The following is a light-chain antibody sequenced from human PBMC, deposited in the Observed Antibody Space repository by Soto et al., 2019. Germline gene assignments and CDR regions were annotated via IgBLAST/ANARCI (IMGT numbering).Light chain of an antibody. J-gene: IGKJ4*01. CDR1: QSVSSS. CDR2: DAS. Sequence: EIVLTQSPVTLSLSPGERATLSCRASQSVSSSLAWYQQKPGQAPRLLIYDASNRATGIPARFSGSGSGTDFTLTISSLEPEDFATYYCQQANILPPVFGGGTRVEI. CDR3: QQANILPPV. V-gene: IGKV3-11*01.